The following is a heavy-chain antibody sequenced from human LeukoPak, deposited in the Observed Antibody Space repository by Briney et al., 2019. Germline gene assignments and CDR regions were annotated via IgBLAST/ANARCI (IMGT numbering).Heavy chain of an antibody. Sequence: PGGSLRLSCAASGFTFNNAWMSWVRQFPGGGLEWVANIKPDGSAEYYLDSVKGRFSISRDNVKNLVYLQLNSLRTEDTAVYYCSGRSGFSSIYWGQGTLVTVSS. CDR1: GFTFNNAW. CDR3: SGRSGFSSIY. J-gene: IGHJ4*02. V-gene: IGHV3-7*01. CDR2: IKPDGSAE. D-gene: IGHD2-2*01.